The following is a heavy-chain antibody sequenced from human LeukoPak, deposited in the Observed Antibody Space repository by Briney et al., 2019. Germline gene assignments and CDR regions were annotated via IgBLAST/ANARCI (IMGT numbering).Heavy chain of an antibody. J-gene: IGHJ4*02. CDR3: ATSFCGGDCYSPLNY. Sequence: GASVKVSCKASGYTFTGYYMHWVRQAPGQGLEWMGWINPNSGGTNYAQKFQGRVTMTRDTSISTAYMELSRLRSDDTAVYYCATSFCGGDCYSPLNYWGQGTLVTVSS. CDR2: INPNSGGT. D-gene: IGHD2-21*02. V-gene: IGHV1-2*02. CDR1: GYTFTGYY.